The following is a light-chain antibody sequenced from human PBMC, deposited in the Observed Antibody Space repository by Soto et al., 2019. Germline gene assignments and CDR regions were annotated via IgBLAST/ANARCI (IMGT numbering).Light chain of an antibody. CDR1: QSVSSK. CDR3: QQYNNWPRT. J-gene: IGKJ1*01. V-gene: IGKV3D-15*01. Sequence: ETVMTQSAATLSVSPGERATLSCRASQSVSSKLAWYQQKPGQAPRLLIYGASTRATGIPARFSGSGSGTDFTLTISSLETEDFAVYYCQQYNNWPRTFGQGTKVDIK. CDR2: GAS.